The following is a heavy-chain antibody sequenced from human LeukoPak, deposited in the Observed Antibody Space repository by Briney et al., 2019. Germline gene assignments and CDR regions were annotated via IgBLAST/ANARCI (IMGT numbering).Heavy chain of an antibody. CDR1: GYTFTGYY. CDR3: ARALRPEIEVVPAAIGSQNYYYYGMDV. Sequence: ASVKVSCKASGYTFTGYYMHWVRQAPGQGLEWMGRINPNSGGTNYAQKFQGRVTMTRDTSISTAYMELSSLRSEDTAVYYCARALRPEIEVVPAAIGSQNYYYYGMDVWGQGTTVTVSS. J-gene: IGHJ6*02. V-gene: IGHV1-2*06. CDR2: INPNSGGT. D-gene: IGHD2-2*01.